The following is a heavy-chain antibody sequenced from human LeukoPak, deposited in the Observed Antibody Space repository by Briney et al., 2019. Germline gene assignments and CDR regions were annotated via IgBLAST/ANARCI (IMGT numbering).Heavy chain of an antibody. CDR2: ISGSSSSGRT. V-gene: IGHV3-23*01. CDR1: GFTFSSNA. CDR3: AKMRSELNYFDY. D-gene: IGHD1-7*01. J-gene: IGHJ4*02. Sequence: GGPLRLSCAASGFTFSSNAMSWVRQAPGKGLEWVSAISGSSSSGRTFYADSVKGRFTISRDNSKNTLYLQMNSLRAEDTAIYYCAKMRSELNYFDYWGQGTLVTVSS.